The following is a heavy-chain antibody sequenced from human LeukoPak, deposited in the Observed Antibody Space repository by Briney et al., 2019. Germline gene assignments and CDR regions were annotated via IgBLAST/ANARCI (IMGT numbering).Heavy chain of an antibody. CDR1: GFTFSTYA. J-gene: IGHJ5*02. V-gene: IGHV3-23*01. D-gene: IGHD2-2*01. Sequence: GGSLRLSCAASGFTFSTYAMTWVRQAPGKGLEWVSAISGSGDTTYYADSVKGRFTISRDNSKNTLYLQMNSLRAEDTAVYYCAKDFSSTSCHRCGWFDPWGQGTLVTVSS. CDR3: AKDFSSTSCHRCGWFDP. CDR2: ISGSGDTT.